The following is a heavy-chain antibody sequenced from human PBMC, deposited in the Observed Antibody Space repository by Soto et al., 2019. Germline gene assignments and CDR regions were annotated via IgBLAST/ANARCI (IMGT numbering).Heavy chain of an antibody. CDR3: ARGLFGIAAAGTRLWFDP. CDR2: INHSGST. CDR1: GGSISSYY. V-gene: IGHV4-34*01. J-gene: IGHJ5*02. D-gene: IGHD6-13*01. Sequence: PSETLSLTCTVSGGSISSYYWSWIRQPPGKGLEWIGEINHSGSTNYNPSLKSRVTISVDTSKNQFSLKLSSVTAADTAVYYCARGLFGIAAAGTRLWFDPWGQGTLVTVSS.